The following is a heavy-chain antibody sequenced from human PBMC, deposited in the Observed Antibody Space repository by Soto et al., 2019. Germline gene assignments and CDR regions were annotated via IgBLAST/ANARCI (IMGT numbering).Heavy chain of an antibody. D-gene: IGHD3-16*01. Sequence: PSETLSLTCTVSGGSISSYYLSWIRQPPGKGLEWIGYIYYNGNTNYAQNFQGRVTMTTDTSTSTAYMELRSLRSDDTAVYYCARGGTPIDYWGQGTLVTVSS. CDR3: ARGGTPIDY. V-gene: IGHV4-59*01. CDR2: IYYNGNT. J-gene: IGHJ4*02. CDR1: GGSISSYY.